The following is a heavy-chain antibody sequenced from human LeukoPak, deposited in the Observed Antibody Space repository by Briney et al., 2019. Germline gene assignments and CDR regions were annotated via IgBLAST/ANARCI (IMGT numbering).Heavy chain of an antibody. D-gene: IGHD2-2*01. Sequence: SETLSLTCTVSGGSISGYYWSWIRQPPGKGLESIRHIHYSGSTNYNPSLKSRVTISVDTSNNQFSLKLSSVTAADTAVYYCARRGCSSTSCGAAWWGSASRSYYFDYWGQGTLVTVSS. CDR1: GGSISGYY. CDR3: ARRGCSSTSCGAAWWGSASRSYYFDY. J-gene: IGHJ4*02. CDR2: IHYSGST. V-gene: IGHV4-59*12.